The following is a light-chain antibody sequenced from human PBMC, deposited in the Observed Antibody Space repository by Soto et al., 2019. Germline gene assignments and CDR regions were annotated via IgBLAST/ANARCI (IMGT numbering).Light chain of an antibody. CDR3: QQYNNWPLT. J-gene: IGKJ4*01. V-gene: IGKV3-15*01. Sequence: EIVMTQSPATLSVSPGERATLSCRASQSVSSNLAWYQQKPGQAPRLLIYGAYTRATGIPARFSGSGSETEFTLTISSLQSEDFAVYYCQQYNNWPLTFGGGTKVEIK. CDR1: QSVSSN. CDR2: GAY.